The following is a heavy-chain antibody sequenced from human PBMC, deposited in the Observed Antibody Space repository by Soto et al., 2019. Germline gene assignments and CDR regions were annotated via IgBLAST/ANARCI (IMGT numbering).Heavy chain of an antibody. CDR3: AKGIWLEVEGKWFDP. V-gene: IGHV3-9*01. D-gene: IGHD3-10*01. Sequence: GGSLRLSCAASGFTFDDYAMHWVRQAPGKDLEWVSGISWNSGSIGYADSVKGRFTISRDNAKNSLYLQMNSLRAEDTALYYCAKGIWLEVEGKWFDPWGQGTLVTVSS. CDR2: ISWNSGSI. CDR1: GFTFDDYA. J-gene: IGHJ5*02.